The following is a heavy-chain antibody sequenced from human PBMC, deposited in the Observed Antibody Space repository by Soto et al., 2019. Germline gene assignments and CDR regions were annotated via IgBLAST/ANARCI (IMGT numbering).Heavy chain of an antibody. V-gene: IGHV3-23*01. D-gene: IGHD6-19*01. CDR3: AKDYSSGSKAYYYYGMDV. CDR2: ISGSGGST. Sequence: LRLSCAASGFTFSSYAMSWVRQAPGKGLEWVSAISGSGGSTYYADSVKGRFTISRDNSKNTLYLQMNSLRAEDTAVYYCAKDYSSGSKAYYYYGMDVWGQGTTVTVSS. J-gene: IGHJ6*02. CDR1: GFTFSSYA.